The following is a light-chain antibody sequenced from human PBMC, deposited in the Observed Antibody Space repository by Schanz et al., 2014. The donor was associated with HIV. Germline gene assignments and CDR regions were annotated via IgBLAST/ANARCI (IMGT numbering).Light chain of an antibody. CDR1: SSDVGGYNY. Sequence: QSALTQPPSASGSPGQSVTISCTGTSSDVGGYNYVSWYQQHPGKAPKLMIYEVSERPSGVPDRFSGSKSGNTASLAITGLQAEDEADYYCQSFDGSVSAVVFGGGTKLTVL. V-gene: IGLV2-8*01. CDR2: EVS. CDR3: QSFDGSVSAVV. J-gene: IGLJ2*01.